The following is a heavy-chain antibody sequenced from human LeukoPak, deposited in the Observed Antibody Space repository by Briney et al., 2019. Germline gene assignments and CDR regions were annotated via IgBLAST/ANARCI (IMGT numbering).Heavy chain of an antibody. V-gene: IGHV3-7*01. Sequence: GGSLRLSCAASGFTFSSYWMSWVRQAPGKGLEWVANIKQDGSEKYYVDSVKGRFTISRDNSKNTLYLQMNSLRAEDTAVYYCARDLNYGGNSPGRRGSYYFDYWGQGTLVTVSS. CDR2: IKQDGSEK. CDR3: ARDLNYGGNSPGRRGSYYFDY. J-gene: IGHJ4*02. D-gene: IGHD4-23*01. CDR1: GFTFSSYW.